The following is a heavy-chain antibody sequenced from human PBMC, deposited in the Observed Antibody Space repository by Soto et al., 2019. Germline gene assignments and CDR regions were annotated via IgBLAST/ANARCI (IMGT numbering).Heavy chain of an antibody. Sequence: SGPTLVNPTQTLTLTCTFSGFSLSTSGMCVSWIRQPPGKALEWLALIDWDDDKYYSTSLKTRLTISKDTSKNQVVLTMTNMDPVDTATYYCARTTIYNWNCNGMDVWGQGTTVTVSS. D-gene: IGHD1-7*01. V-gene: IGHV2-70*01. CDR3: ARTTIYNWNCNGMDV. CDR1: GFSLSTSGMC. CDR2: IDWDDDK. J-gene: IGHJ6*02.